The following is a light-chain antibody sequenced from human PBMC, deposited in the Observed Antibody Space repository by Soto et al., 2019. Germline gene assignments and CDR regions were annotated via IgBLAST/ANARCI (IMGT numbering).Light chain of an antibody. CDR1: DSNIGAGYS. CDR3: AAWDDSLNGLV. CDR2: SNN. Sequence: QAVVTQPPSVSGAPGQRVTFSCTGSDSNIGAGYSVNWYQQIPGRAPKLLIYSNNQRPSGVPDRFSGSKSGTSASLAISGLQSEDEADYYCAAWDDSLNGLVFGTGTKLTVL. J-gene: IGLJ1*01. V-gene: IGLV1-44*01.